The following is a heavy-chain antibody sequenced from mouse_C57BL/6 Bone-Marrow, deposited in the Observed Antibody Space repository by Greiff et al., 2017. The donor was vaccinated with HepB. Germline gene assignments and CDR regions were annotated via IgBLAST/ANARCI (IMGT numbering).Heavy chain of an antibody. CDR1: GFSLTSYG. CDR2: IWSGGST. CDR3: ARSFYSNYVNYAMDY. J-gene: IGHJ4*01. V-gene: IGHV2-2*01. Sequence: VKLEESGPGLVQPSQSLSITCTVSGFSLTSYGVHWVRQSPGKGLGWLGVIWSGGSTDYNAAFISRLSISKDNSKSQVFFKMNSLQADDTAIYYCARSFYSNYVNYAMDYWGQGTSVTVSS. D-gene: IGHD2-5*01.